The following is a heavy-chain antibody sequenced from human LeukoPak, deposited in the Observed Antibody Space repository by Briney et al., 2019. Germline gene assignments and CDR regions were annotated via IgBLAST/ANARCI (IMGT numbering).Heavy chain of an antibody. V-gene: IGHV4-4*02. CDR1: GASISSSNR. CDR3: MRIYCSNISCYYFDY. J-gene: IGHJ4*02. D-gene: IGHD2-2*01. CDR2: IYHAGTT. Sequence: SETLSLTCAVSGASISSSNRWSWARQPPGKGLEWIGEIYHAGTTNYNPSLKSRVTISVDNSRNQFSLKLTSVTAADTAVYYCMRIYCSNISCYYFDYWGQGTLVTVSS.